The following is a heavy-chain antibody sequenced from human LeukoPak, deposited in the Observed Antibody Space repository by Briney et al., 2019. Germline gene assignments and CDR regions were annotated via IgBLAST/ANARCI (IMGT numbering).Heavy chain of an antibody. V-gene: IGHV3-74*01. CDR1: GFTFSSYW. J-gene: IGHJ4*02. D-gene: IGHD6-19*01. CDR3: AKGGGWLHDPLDY. Sequence: GFLRLSCAASGFTFSSYWMHWVRQAPGKGLVWVSRINTDGSSTSYADSVKGRFTISRDNAKNSLYLQMNSLRTEDTALYYCAKGGGWLHDPLDYWGQGTLVTVSS. CDR2: INTDGSST.